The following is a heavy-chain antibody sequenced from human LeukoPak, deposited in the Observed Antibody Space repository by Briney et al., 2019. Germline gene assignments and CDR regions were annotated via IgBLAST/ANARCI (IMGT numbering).Heavy chain of an antibody. J-gene: IGHJ4*02. D-gene: IGHD3-3*01. V-gene: IGHV3-48*01. Sequence: GGSLRLSCADSGFTFSSYSMNWVRQAPGKGMEWVSYISSSSGTIYYADSVKGRYTISRDNAKNSLYLHMNSLRAEDTAVYYCACTYDFWSGYSDPFDYWGQGTLVTDPS. CDR2: ISSSSGTI. CDR1: GFTFSSYS. CDR3: ACTYDFWSGYSDPFDY.